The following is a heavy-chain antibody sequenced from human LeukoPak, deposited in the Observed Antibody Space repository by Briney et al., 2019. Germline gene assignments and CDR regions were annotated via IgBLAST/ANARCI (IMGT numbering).Heavy chain of an antibody. Sequence: GGSLRLSCAASGFAFSSYSMNWVRQAPGRGLEWVSSISSSRHYIYYADSVKGRFTVSRENAKNSLYLQMDSLRAEDTAVYYCARDPTEDPGGDYWGQGTLVTVSS. CDR3: ARDPTEDPGGDY. V-gene: IGHV3-21*04. CDR2: ISSSRHYI. J-gene: IGHJ4*02. D-gene: IGHD3-10*01. CDR1: GFAFSSYS.